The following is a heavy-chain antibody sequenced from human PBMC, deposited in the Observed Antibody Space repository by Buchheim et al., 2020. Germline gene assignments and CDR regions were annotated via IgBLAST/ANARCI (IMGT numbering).Heavy chain of an antibody. CDR1: GYTFTSYA. V-gene: IGHV1-3*01. J-gene: IGHJ6*02. Sequence: VKNPGASVKVSCKASGYTFTSYAMHWVRQAPGQRLEWMGWINARNGNTKYSHKFQGRVTITRDTSASTAYMEPSSLRSEDTAVYYCALLAAHSTGMDDWGQGTT. D-gene: IGHD6-6*01. CDR3: ALLAAHSTGMDD. CDR2: INARNGNT.